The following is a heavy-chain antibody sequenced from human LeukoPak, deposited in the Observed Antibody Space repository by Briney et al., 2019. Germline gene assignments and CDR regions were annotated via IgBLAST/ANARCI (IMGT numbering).Heavy chain of an antibody. CDR3: ARGSWELLNL. CDR2: IIPIFGTA. Sequence: SVKVSCKASGGTFSSYAISWVRQAPGQGLEWMGGIIPIFGTANYAQKFQGRVTMTRDTSTSTVYMALSSLRSEDTAVYYCARGSWELLNLWGQGTLVTVSS. CDR1: GGTFSSYA. D-gene: IGHD1-26*01. V-gene: IGHV1-69*05. J-gene: IGHJ5*02.